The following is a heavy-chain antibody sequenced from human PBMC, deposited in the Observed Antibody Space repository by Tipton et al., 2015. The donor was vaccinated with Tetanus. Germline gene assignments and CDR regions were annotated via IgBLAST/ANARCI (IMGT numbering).Heavy chain of an antibody. J-gene: IGHJ6*02. D-gene: IGHD5-18*01. CDR3: ARVGISQNAYSYVYHGLDV. Sequence: SLRLSCEGSGFSFSTFWMTWVRQAPGKGLEWVAAIWNDGSYKYYADSVKGRFTVSRDNSKNTLYLEMNSLRAEDTAVYYCARVGISQNAYSYVYHGLDVWGQGTTVIVSS. CDR2: IWNDGSYK. V-gene: IGHV3-33*08. CDR1: GFSFSTFW.